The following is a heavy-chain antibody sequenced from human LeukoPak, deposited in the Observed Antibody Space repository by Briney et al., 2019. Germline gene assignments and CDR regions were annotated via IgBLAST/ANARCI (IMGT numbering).Heavy chain of an antibody. J-gene: IGHJ4*02. CDR3: AIGIRAFDY. D-gene: IGHD1-26*01. V-gene: IGHV3-66*01. CDR1: GFTVSSTY. Sequence: GGSLRLSCAASGFTVSSTYMNWVRQAPGKGLEWVSVIYSGGSTYYADSLKGRFTISRDNSKNTLYLQMNNLRAEDTAVYYCAIGIRAFDYWGQGALVTVSS. CDR2: IYSGGST.